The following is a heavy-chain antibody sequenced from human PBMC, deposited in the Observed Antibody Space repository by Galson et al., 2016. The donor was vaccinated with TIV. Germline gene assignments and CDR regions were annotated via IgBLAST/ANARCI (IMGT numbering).Heavy chain of an antibody. D-gene: IGHD4-23*01. CDR1: GGSIITYGYC. V-gene: IGHV4-39*01. CDR2: ICFTGNT. Sequence: ETLSLTCAVSGGSIITYGYCWDWIRQPPGKGLEWIATICFTGNTYYNPSLMSRVTLSVDTPASQFALELSSVTAADRGLYYCARRRGNSGYFDDWGQGTLVTVSS. CDR3: ARRRGNSGYFDD. J-gene: IGHJ4*02.